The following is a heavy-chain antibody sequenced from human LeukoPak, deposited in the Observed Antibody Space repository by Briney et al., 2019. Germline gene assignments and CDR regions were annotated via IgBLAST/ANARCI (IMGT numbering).Heavy chain of an antibody. V-gene: IGHV1-8*03. J-gene: IGHJ4*02. CDR2: MNPNSANT. CDR1: GYTFTSYG. CDR3: ARGDYYYDSSGYYLTDY. Sequence: GASVKVSCKASGYTFTSYGIHWVRQVTGQGLEWMGWMNPNSANTGYAQKFQGRVTISRNTSISTAYMELSSLRSEDTAAYYCARGDYYYDSSGYYLTDYWGQGTLVTVSS. D-gene: IGHD3-22*01.